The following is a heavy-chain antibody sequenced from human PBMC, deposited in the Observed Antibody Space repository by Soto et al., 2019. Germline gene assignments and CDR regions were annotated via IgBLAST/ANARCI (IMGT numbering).Heavy chain of an antibody. CDR2: IYYSGST. D-gene: IGHD4-4*01. CDR1: GGSISSGGYY. CDR3: ASSEWGDYTAEFDY. Sequence: SETLSLTCTVSGGSISSGGYYWSWIRQHPGKGLEWIGYIYYSGSTYYNPSLKSRVTISVDTSKNQFSLKLSSVTAADTAVYYCASSEWGDYTAEFDYWGQGTLVTVSS. V-gene: IGHV4-31*03. J-gene: IGHJ4*02.